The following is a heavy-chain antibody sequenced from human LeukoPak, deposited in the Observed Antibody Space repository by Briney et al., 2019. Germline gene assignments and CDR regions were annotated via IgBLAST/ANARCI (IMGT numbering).Heavy chain of an antibody. Sequence: SETLSLTCAVYGGSFSGYYWSWIRQPPGKGLEWIGEINHSGSTNYNPSLKSRVTISVDTSENQFSLKLSSVTAADTAVYYCARVGRLYCSGGSCYSRSFDYWGQGTLVTVSS. CDR2: INHSGST. J-gene: IGHJ4*02. V-gene: IGHV4-34*01. CDR3: ARVGRLYCSGGSCYSRSFDY. CDR1: GGSFSGYY. D-gene: IGHD2-15*01.